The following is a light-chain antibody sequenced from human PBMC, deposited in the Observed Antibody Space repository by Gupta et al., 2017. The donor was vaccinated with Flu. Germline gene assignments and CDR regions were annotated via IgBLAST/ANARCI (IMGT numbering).Light chain of an antibody. CDR1: RAIGTS. Sequence: IHLTQSPSSLSASIGDRVTITCRTSRAIGTSVNWYQQKPGRAPRLMNYYGYGVDSGVPSSFRGSGSGTEFTLVIGGRQPEDAAIYYCQQWVSTPFQFGGGTKV. CDR2: YGY. CDR3: QQWVSTPFQ. J-gene: IGKJ4*02. V-gene: IGKV1-39*01.